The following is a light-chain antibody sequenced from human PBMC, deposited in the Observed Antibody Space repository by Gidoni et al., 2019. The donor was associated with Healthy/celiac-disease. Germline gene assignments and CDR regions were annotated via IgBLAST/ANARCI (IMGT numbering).Light chain of an antibody. CDR1: QSSSSW. Sequence: DIQTTQSPSTLSASVGDRVIITCRGSQSSSSWLAWYQQKPGKAPKLLIYDASSLESGVPSSFGGSGSGTEFTLTISSLQPDDFATYYCQQYNSYSKYTFGQGTKLEIK. CDR2: DAS. V-gene: IGKV1-5*01. CDR3: QQYNSYSKYT. J-gene: IGKJ2*01.